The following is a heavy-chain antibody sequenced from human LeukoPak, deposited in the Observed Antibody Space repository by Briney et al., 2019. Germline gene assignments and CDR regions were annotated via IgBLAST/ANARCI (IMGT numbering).Heavy chain of an antibody. CDR3: ARADSSSSSLYFDY. V-gene: IGHV4-38-2*02. CDR2: IYHSGST. CDR1: GYSISSGYY. D-gene: IGHD6-6*01. J-gene: IGHJ4*02. Sequence: SETLSLTCTVSGYSISSGYYWGWIRQPPGKGLEWIGSIYHSGSTYYNPSLKSRVTISVDTSKNQFSLKLSSVTAADTAVYYCARADSSSSSLYFDYWGQGTLVTVSS.